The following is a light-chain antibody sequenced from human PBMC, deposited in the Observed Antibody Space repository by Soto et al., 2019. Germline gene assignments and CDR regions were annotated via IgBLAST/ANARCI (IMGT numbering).Light chain of an antibody. Sequence: EIVVTQSPATLSLSPGERATLSCRASQSVSSYLAWYQQKPGQAPRLLIYDASTRATGIPVRFAGSGSGTDFALTISSLEPEDFVLYYCQHPPPSFGGGTKVDIK. CDR1: QSVSSY. CDR3: QHPPPS. CDR2: DAS. J-gene: IGKJ4*01. V-gene: IGKV3-11*01.